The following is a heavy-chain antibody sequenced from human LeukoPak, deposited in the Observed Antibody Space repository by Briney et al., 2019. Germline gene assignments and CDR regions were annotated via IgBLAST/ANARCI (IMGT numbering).Heavy chain of an antibody. CDR2: IYSGGST. D-gene: IGHD2-15*01. Sequence: GGSLRLSCAASGFTFSSYAMSWVRQAPGKGLEWVSVIYSGGSTYYADSVKGRFTISRDNSKNTLYLQMNSLRAEDTAVYYCAREIVEVYGMDVWGQGTTVTVSS. CDR1: GFTFSSYA. J-gene: IGHJ6*02. V-gene: IGHV3-66*01. CDR3: AREIVEVYGMDV.